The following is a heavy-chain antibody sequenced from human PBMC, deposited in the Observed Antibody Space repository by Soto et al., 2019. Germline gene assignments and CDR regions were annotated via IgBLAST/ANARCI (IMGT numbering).Heavy chain of an antibody. CDR2: IDNGGST. CDR1: GGSISHVYYY. J-gene: IGHJ4*02. D-gene: IGHD7-27*01. Sequence: PSETLSLTCAVSGGSISHVYYYWSWIRQLPDKGLEWIGHIDNGGSTYNNPSLTSRVTISVETSRNQFSLQLTSVSAADTAVYYCATGPSGDKVDSWGQGILVTVSS. V-gene: IGHV4-30-4*01. CDR3: ATGPSGDKVDS.